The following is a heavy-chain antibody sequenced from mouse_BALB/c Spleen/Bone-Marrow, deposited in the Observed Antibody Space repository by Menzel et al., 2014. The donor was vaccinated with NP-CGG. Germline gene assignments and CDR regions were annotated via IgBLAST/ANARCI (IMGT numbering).Heavy chain of an antibody. J-gene: IGHJ4*01. CDR2: ISDGGSYT. CDR3: ARDRAYYRYDGYYYAMDY. Sequence: EVKLMESGGGLVKPGGSLKLSCAASGSTFSDYYMYWVRQTPEKRLEWVAIISDGGSYTYYPDSVKGRFTISRDNAKNNLYLQMSSLKSDDTAMYYCARDRAYYRYDGYYYAMDYWGQGTSVTVSS. CDR1: GSTFSDYY. D-gene: IGHD2-14*01. V-gene: IGHV5-4*02.